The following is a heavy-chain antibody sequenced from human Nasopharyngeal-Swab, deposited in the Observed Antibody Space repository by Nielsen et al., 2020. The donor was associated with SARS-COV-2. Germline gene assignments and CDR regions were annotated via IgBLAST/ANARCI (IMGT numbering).Heavy chain of an antibody. D-gene: IGHD3-16*02. V-gene: IGHV1-2*06. CDR2: INPNSGGT. CDR3: AKDLLHLGELSFGIDY. J-gene: IGHJ4*02. Sequence: WVRQAPGQGLEWMGRINPNSGGTNYAQKFRGRVTMTRDTSISTAYMELSRLRSDDTAVYYCAKDLLHLGELSFGIDYWGQGTLVTVSS.